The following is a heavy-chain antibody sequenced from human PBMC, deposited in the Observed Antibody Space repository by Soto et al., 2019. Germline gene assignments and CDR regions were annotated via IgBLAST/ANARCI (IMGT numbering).Heavy chain of an antibody. J-gene: IGHJ4*02. Sequence: WGSLRLSCAASGFTFIIFAIIWFRHSPWKGLEWVSTISGSGGSTYYADAVKGRFSISRDNSMGTLYLQMKSLRVEDTAIYYCAKEVSLGSTVDLGYWGQGTLVTVSS. CDR2: ISGSGGST. CDR3: AKEVSLGSTVDLGY. V-gene: IGHV3-23*01. D-gene: IGHD7-27*01. CDR1: GFTFIIFA.